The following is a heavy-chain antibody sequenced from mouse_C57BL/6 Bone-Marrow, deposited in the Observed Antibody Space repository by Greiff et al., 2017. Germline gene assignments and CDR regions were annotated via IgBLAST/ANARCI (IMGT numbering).Heavy chain of an antibody. V-gene: IGHV5-4*01. CDR2: ISDGGSYT. D-gene: IGHD2-14*01. CDR1: GFTFSSYA. J-gene: IGHJ2*01. CDR3: TREPLYNRYSDY. Sequence: EVKLVESGGGLVKPGGSLKLSCAASGFTFSSYAMSWVRQTPEKRLEWVATISDGGSYTYYPDNVKGRFTISRDNAKNNLYLQMSHLKSEDTAMSYCTREPLYNRYSDYWGEGATLTLSS.